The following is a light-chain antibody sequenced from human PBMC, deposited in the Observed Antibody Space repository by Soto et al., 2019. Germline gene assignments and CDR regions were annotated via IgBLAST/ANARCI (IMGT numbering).Light chain of an antibody. J-gene: IGKJ5*01. V-gene: IGKV3-15*01. CDR2: GSS. CDR1: QTVSSN. Sequence: VTSQSPSTVSVSTAERATLSCRASQTVSSNLAWYQQKPGQAPRLLLYGSSTRATGIPSRFSGSGSGTEFTLTISSLQSEDFAVYHCQQYKTWITFGQGTRLEIK. CDR3: QQYKTWIT.